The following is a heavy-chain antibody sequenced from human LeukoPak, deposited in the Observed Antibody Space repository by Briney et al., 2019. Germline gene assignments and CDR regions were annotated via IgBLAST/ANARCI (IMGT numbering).Heavy chain of an antibody. CDR2: INPSGGST. D-gene: IGHD2-21*02. CDR3: ARDGGNCGGDCYNPGGAFDI. J-gene: IGHJ3*02. V-gene: IGHV1-46*01. Sequence: ASVKVSCKASGYTFTSYYMHWVRQAPGQGLEWMGIINPSGGSTSYAQKFQGRVTMTRDMSTSTVYMELSSLRSEDTAVYYCARDGGNCGGDCYNPGGAFDIWGQGTMVTVSS. CDR1: GYTFTSYY.